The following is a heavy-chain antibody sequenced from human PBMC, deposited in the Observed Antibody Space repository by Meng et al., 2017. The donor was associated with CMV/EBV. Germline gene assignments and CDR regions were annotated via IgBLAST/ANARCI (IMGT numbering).Heavy chain of an antibody. CDR2: INPNSGGT. J-gene: IGHJ4*02. CDR1: GYTFTGYY. V-gene: IGHV1-2*02. D-gene: IGHD3-3*01. Sequence: ASVKVSCKASGYTFTGYYMHWVRQAPGQGLERMGWINPNSGGTNYAQKFQGRVTMTRDTSISTAYMELSRLRSDDTAVYYCARARYVLRFLEDYWGQGTLVTVSS. CDR3: ARARYVLRFLEDY.